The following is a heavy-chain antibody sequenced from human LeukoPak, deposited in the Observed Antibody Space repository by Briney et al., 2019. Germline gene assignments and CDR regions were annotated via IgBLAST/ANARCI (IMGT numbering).Heavy chain of an antibody. V-gene: IGHV3-66*01. CDR3: ARSPRASGAFDI. J-gene: IGHJ3*02. CDR2: IYSGGST. CDR1: GFTVSSNY. Sequence: GGSLRLSCAASGFTVSSNYVSWVRQAPGKGLEWVSVIYSGGSTYYADSVKGRFTISRDNSKNTLYLQMNSLRAEDTAVYYCARSPRASGAFDIWGQGTMVTVSS.